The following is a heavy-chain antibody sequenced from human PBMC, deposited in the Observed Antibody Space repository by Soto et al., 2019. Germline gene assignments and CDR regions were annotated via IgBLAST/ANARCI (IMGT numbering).Heavy chain of an antibody. CDR1: GGTFSSNT. Sequence: QVQLVQSGAEVKKPGSSVKVSCKASGGTFSSNTISWVRQAPGQGLEWMGRIIPILGIANYAQKFQGRVTITADKSTSTAYMELSSLRSEDTAVYYCAREAGVTAAIVWFDPWGQGTLVTVSS. J-gene: IGHJ5*02. V-gene: IGHV1-69*08. D-gene: IGHD2-2*02. CDR2: IIPILGIA. CDR3: AREAGVTAAIVWFDP.